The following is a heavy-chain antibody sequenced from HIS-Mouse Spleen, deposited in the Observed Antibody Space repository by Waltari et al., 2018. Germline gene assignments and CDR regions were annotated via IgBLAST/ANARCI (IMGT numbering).Heavy chain of an antibody. Sequence: QLQLQESGPGLVKPSETLSRTCPVSGGSISSSSYYWGWIRQPPGKGLEWIGSIYYSGSTYYNPSLKSRVTISVDTSKNQFSLKLSSVTAADTAVYYCARKRTASGWFDPWGQGTLVTVSS. CDR2: IYYSGST. V-gene: IGHV4-39*01. CDR3: ARKRTASGWFDP. J-gene: IGHJ5*02. CDR1: GGSISSSSYY. D-gene: IGHD2-21*02.